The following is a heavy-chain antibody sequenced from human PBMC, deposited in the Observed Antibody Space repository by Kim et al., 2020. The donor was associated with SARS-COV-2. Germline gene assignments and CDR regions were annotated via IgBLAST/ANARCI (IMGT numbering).Heavy chain of an antibody. V-gene: IGHV3-11*06. D-gene: IGHD3-10*01. J-gene: IGHJ4*02. CDR3: ARPTDYYGSGSYWTFDY. Sequence: VKGRFTISRDNAKNSLYLQMNSLRAEDTAVYYCARPTDYYGSGSYWTFDYWGQGTLVTVSS.